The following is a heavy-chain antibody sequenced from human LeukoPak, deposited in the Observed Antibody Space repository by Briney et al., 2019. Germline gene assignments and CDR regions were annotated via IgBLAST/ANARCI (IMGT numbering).Heavy chain of an antibody. CDR1: GFTVSSNY. Sequence: GGSLRLSCAASGFTVSSNYMSWVRQAPGKGLEWVSVIYSGGSTYYADSVKSRFTISRDNSKNTLYLQMNSLRAEDTAVYYCARELELRAFDIWGQGTMVTVSS. J-gene: IGHJ3*02. V-gene: IGHV3-66*01. CDR3: ARELELRAFDI. D-gene: IGHD1-7*01. CDR2: IYSGGST.